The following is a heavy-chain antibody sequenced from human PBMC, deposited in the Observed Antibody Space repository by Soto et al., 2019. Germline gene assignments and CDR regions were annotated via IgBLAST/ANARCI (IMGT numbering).Heavy chain of an antibody. CDR1: GFTFSSYA. J-gene: IGHJ5*02. CDR2: ISGSGGST. V-gene: IGHV3-23*01. D-gene: IGHD3-10*01. CDR3: AGIWFGEFPKYNWFDP. Sequence: GGSLRLSCAASGFTFSSYAMSWVRQAPGKGLEWVSAISGSGGSTYYADSVKGRFTISRDNSKNTLYLQMNSLRAEDTAVYYCAGIWFGEFPKYNWFDPWGQGTLVTVSS.